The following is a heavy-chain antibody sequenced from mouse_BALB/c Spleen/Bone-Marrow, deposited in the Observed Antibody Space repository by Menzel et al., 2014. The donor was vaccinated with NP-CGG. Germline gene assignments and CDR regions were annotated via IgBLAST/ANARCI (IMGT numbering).Heavy chain of an antibody. Sequence: EVQRVESGGGLVQPGGSRKLSCAASGFTFXSFAMHWIRQAPEKGLEWVAFISSGSNIIHYADTVKGRFTISRDNPKNTLFLQMTSLRSEDTAMYYCGRGDYWGQGTTLTVSS. CDR3: GRGDY. V-gene: IGHV5-17*02. CDR1: GFTFXSFA. J-gene: IGHJ2*01. CDR2: ISSGSNII.